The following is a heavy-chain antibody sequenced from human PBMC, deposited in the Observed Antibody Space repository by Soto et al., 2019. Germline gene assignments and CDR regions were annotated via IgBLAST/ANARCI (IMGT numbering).Heavy chain of an antibody. Sequence: VGSLRLSCVASGFTFRNHAMTWVRHSPGKGLEWVSGISGSGTMKYYADSVRGHFIISRENAKNTLHLQMDNLRVEDTAVYYCAKEAEENEQVPIPGDNWGQATLVTVSS. CDR2: ISGSGTMK. D-gene: IGHD2-2*02. V-gene: IGHV3-23*01. CDR3: AKEAEENEQVPIPGDN. J-gene: IGHJ4*02. CDR1: GFTFRNHA.